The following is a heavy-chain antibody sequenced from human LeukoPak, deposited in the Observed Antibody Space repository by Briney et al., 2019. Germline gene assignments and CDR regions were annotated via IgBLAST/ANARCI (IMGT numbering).Heavy chain of an antibody. CDR3: ARGRGGLRYFDWSLVESADAFDI. V-gene: IGHV4-34*01. J-gene: IGHJ3*02. D-gene: IGHD3-9*01. Sequence: PSETLSLTCAVYGGSFSGYYWSWIRQPPGKGLEWIGEINHSGSTNYNPSLKSRVTISVDTSKNQFSLKLSSVTAADTAVYYCARGRGGLRYFDWSLVESADAFDIWGQGTMVTVSS. CDR1: GGSFSGYY. CDR2: INHSGST.